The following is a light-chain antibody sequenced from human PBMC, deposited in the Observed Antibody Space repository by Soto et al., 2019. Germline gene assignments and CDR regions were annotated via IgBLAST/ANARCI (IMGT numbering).Light chain of an antibody. J-gene: IGLJ1*01. CDR2: EVS. CDR1: SSDVGGYNY. Sequence: QSALTQPASVSGSPGQSITISCTGTSSDVGGYNYVSWYQQHPGKAPKLMVSEVSNRPSGVSNRFSGSKSGNTASLTISGLQAEDEADYYCSSYTSSSTVFGTGTQLTVL. V-gene: IGLV2-14*01. CDR3: SSYTSSSTV.